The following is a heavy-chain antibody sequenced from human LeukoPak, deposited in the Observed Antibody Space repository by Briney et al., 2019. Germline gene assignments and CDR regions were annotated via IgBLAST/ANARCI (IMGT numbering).Heavy chain of an antibody. Sequence: PGGSLRLSCAASGFTFSSYAMSWVRQAPGKGLEWVSAISGSGGSTYYADSVKGRFTISRDNSKNTLYLQMNSLRAEDTAVYYCAKGYDFWSGYYHDYWGQGTLVTVSS. J-gene: IGHJ4*02. D-gene: IGHD3-3*01. CDR3: AKGYDFWSGYYHDY. V-gene: IGHV3-23*01. CDR2: ISGSGGST. CDR1: GFTFSSYA.